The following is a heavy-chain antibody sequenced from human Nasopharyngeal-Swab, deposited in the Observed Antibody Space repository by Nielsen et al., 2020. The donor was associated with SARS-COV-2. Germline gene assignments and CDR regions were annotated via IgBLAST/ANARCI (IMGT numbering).Heavy chain of an antibody. V-gene: IGHV3-7*01. CDR1: GFTFSSYW. CDR3: ARRVSDGDY. D-gene: IGHD5-24*01. CDR2: IKQDGSEK. Sequence: GESLKISCAASGFTFSSYWMSWVRQAPEKGLEWVANIKQDGSEKYYVDSVKGRFTVSRDNAKNSLYLQMNSLRAEDTAVYYCARRVSDGDYWGQGTLVTVSS. J-gene: IGHJ4*02.